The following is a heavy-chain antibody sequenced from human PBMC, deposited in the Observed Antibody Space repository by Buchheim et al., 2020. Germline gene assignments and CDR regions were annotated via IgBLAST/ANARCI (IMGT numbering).Heavy chain of an antibody. CDR3: AKDRDYFFDY. CDR1: GFTFTNYA. V-gene: IGHV3-23*01. D-gene: IGHD3-10*01. Sequence: EVQLLESGGGLVQPGGSLRLSCAASGFTFTNYAMSWVRQAPGKGREWVSAISGSGGGTYYADSVKGRFTISRDNSKTTLYLQMSSLRAEDTAIYYCAKDRDYFFDYWGQGTL. J-gene: IGHJ4*02. CDR2: ISGSGGGT.